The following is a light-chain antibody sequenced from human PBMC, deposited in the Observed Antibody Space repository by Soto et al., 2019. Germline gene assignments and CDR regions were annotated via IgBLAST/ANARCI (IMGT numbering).Light chain of an antibody. Sequence: DIQMTQSPSSLSASLGDTISITCRSFQTIKKSLNWYQQRPGKAPKLLIFGTSSLPNGVPSRFSGGGFGTDFTLTISSLQLEDIATYYCQQYYNLPLTFGQGTRLEIK. V-gene: IGKV1-33*01. CDR2: GTS. CDR3: QQYYNLPLT. J-gene: IGKJ5*01. CDR1: QTIKKS.